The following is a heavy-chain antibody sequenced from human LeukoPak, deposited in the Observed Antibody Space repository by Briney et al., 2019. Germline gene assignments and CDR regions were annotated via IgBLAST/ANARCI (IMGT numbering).Heavy chain of an antibody. V-gene: IGHV3-23*01. J-gene: IGHJ4*02. CDR1: GFTFSSYG. CDR3: AKARYYDSSGPFDY. CDR2: ISGSGGST. Sequence: PGGSLRLSCAASGFTFSSYGMSWVRQAPGKGLEWVSAISGSGGSTYYADSVKGRFTISRDNSKNTLDLQMNSLRAEDTAVYYCAKARYYDSSGPFDYWGQGTLVTVSS. D-gene: IGHD3-22*01.